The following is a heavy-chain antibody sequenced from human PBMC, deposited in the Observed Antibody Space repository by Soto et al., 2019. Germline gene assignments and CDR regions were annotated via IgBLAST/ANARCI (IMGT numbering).Heavy chain of an antibody. V-gene: IGHV4-31*03. CDR1: DSSNHGGRYY. Sequence: SXTLSLTSTVSDSSNHGGRYYWSWKRQFPGKGLEWIGYIYYTGTTYYNPSLKSRLTLSVETSKNQFSLKLSSVTVADTAVYYCARNNRRIAEANAYPSYGMDVWGQGTTVTVSS. CDR3: ARNNRRIAEANAYPSYGMDV. D-gene: IGHD6-13*01. CDR2: IYYTGTT. J-gene: IGHJ6*02.